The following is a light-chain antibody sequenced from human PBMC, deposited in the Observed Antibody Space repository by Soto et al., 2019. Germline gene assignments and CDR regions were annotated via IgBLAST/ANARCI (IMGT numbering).Light chain of an antibody. Sequence: QSVLTQPASVSGSPGQSISISCTGTNSDIGGYNYVSWYQHHPDKAPKLIIFDVVYRPSGVSDRFSGSKSGNTASLTISGLQAEDEADYYCSSYTNTNTVVFGGGTKLTVL. CDR2: DVV. J-gene: IGLJ2*01. CDR1: NSDIGGYNY. CDR3: SSYTNTNTVV. V-gene: IGLV2-14*03.